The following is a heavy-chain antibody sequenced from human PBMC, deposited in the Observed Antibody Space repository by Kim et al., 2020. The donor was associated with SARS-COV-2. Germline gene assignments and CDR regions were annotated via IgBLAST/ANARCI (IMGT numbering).Heavy chain of an antibody. Sequence: SETLSLTCTVSGGSISSGGYYWNWIRQHPGKGLGWIGYIYYSGSTYYNPSLKSRVTISVDTSKNQFSLKLSSVTAADTAVYYCARKGSSLWFGEDQVEYFDYWGQGTLVTVSS. D-gene: IGHD3-10*01. J-gene: IGHJ4*02. CDR3: ARKGSSLWFGEDQVEYFDY. V-gene: IGHV4-31*03. CDR2: IYYSGST. CDR1: GGSISSGGYY.